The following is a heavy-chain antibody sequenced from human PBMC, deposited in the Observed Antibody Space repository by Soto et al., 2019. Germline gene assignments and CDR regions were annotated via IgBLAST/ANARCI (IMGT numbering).Heavy chain of an antibody. V-gene: IGHV4-38-2*01. CDR3: ARVYSSPDLPSDP. CDR1: GYSISSGYY. CDR2: IYHSGST. Sequence: PSETLSLTCAVSGYSISSGYYWGWIRQPPGKGLDWIGSIYHSGSTYYNPSLKSRVTISVDTSNNQYSLKLSSVTAADTAIYYCARVYSSPDLPSDPWGQGTLVTVSS. D-gene: IGHD6-13*01. J-gene: IGHJ5*02.